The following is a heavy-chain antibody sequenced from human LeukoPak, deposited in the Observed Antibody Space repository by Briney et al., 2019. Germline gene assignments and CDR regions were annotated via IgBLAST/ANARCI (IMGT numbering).Heavy chain of an antibody. J-gene: IGHJ4*02. D-gene: IGHD6-13*01. CDR1: GGSISTYY. CDR3: ARLTYSTSWYYFDF. Sequence: SETLSLTCTISGGSISTYYWSWIRQPPGKGLEWIGYVYSSGSTDYNPSLKSRVTISLDTSQNQFSLNVTSITTADTAVYYCARLTYSTSWYYFDFWGQGTLDTVSS. CDR2: VYSSGST. V-gene: IGHV4-59*01.